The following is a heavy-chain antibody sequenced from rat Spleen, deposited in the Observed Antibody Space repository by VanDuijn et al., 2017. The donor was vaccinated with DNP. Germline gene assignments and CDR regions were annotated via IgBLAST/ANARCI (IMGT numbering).Heavy chain of an antibody. CDR2: ISSGGST. V-gene: IGHV2S12*01. J-gene: IGHJ2*01. D-gene: IGHD1-1*01. CDR1: GFSLTSYG. CDR3: TMDWYSRDDPY. Sequence: QVQLKESGPGLVQPSQTLSLTCTVSGFSLTSYGVSWVRQPPGKGLEWIAAISSGGSTYYNSALKSRLSISRDTSKSQAFLKMSSLQTHADAIDGCTMDWYSRDDPYWGTGVMLPVS.